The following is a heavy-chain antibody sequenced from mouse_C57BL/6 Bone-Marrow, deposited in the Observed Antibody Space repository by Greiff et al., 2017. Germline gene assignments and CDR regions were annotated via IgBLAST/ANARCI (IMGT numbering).Heavy chain of an antibody. Sequence: VQLQQSGAVLVRPGTSVKVSCKASGYAFTNYLIEWVKQRPGQGLEWIGVINPGCGGLISKEKFKGKATLSAYTSSSTAYMQISSLRSEDSAVYFCARRRSGWDYSGCRGHGSTLRACS. J-gene: IGHJ2*01. CDR3: ARRRSGWDYSGC. V-gene: IGHV1-54*01. CDR2: INPGCGGL. D-gene: IGHD1-3*01. CDR1: GYAFTNYL.